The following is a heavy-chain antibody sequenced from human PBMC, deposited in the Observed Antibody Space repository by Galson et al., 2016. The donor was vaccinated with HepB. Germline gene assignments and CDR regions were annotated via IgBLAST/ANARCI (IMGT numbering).Heavy chain of an antibody. CDR1: GFTFSNAW. CDR3: TTAPSIIVGDYYMDV. J-gene: IGHJ6*03. D-gene: IGHD1-26*01. CDR2: IKSKADGGTT. Sequence: SLRLSCAASGFTFSNAWMSWVRQAPGKGLEWVGRIKSKADGGTTDYAAPVKGRFTILRDDSKNTLYLQMNSLKTEETAVYYCTTAPSIIVGDYYMDVWGKRTAVTVSS. V-gene: IGHV3-15*01.